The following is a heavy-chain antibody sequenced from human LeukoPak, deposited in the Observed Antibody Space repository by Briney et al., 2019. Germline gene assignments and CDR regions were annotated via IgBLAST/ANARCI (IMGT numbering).Heavy chain of an antibody. CDR3: ARARSRRLWFGELSDFDY. CDR2: INPSGGST. CDR1: GYTFTSYY. D-gene: IGHD3-10*01. V-gene: IGHV1-46*01. Sequence: ASVKVSCKASGYTFTSYYMHWVRQAPGQGLEWMGIINPSGGSTSYAQKFQGRVTMTRDMSTSTVYMELSSLRSEDTAVYYCARARSRRLWFGELSDFDYWGLGTLVTVSS. J-gene: IGHJ4*02.